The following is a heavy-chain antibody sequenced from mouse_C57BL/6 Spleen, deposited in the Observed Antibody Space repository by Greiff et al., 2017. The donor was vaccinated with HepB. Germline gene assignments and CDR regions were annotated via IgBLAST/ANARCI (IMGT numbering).Heavy chain of an antibody. CDR3: ARASYDYDVGFAY. D-gene: IGHD2-4*01. CDR2: ISDGGSYT. J-gene: IGHJ3*01. CDR1: GFTFSSYA. V-gene: IGHV5-4*01. Sequence: EVQLVESGGGLVKPGGSLKLSCAASGFTFSSYAMSWVRQTPEKRLEWVATISDGGSYTYYPDNVKGRFTISRDNAKNNLYLQMSHLKSEDTAMYYCARASYDYDVGFAYWGQGTLVTVSA.